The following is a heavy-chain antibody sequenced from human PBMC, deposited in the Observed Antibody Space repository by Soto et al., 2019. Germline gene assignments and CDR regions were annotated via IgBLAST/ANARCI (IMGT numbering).Heavy chain of an antibody. CDR1: GGSISSGGYY. V-gene: IGHV4-31*03. Sequence: SETLSLTCTVSGGSISSGGYYWSWIRQHPGKGLEWIGYIYYSGSTYYNPSLKSRVTISVDTSKNQFSLKLSSVTAADTAVYYCAREARVDIVATIGGGFYYYYYMDVGGKGTTVTVSS. CDR2: IYYSGST. J-gene: IGHJ6*03. D-gene: IGHD5-12*01. CDR3: AREARVDIVATIGGGFYYYYYMDV.